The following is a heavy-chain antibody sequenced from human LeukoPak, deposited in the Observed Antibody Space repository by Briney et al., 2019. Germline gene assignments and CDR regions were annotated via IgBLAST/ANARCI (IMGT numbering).Heavy chain of an antibody. CDR1: GFTFSRYW. J-gene: IGHJ4*02. D-gene: IGHD6-19*01. Sequence: GGSLRLSCAASGFTFSRYWMHWVRQAPGKGLVWVSRINSDGSSTTYADSVKGRFPISRGNAENTLYLQMNSLRVEDTAVYYCARDVGSGWYHFDNWGQGTLVTVSS. V-gene: IGHV3-74*01. CDR3: ARDVGSGWYHFDN. CDR2: INSDGSST.